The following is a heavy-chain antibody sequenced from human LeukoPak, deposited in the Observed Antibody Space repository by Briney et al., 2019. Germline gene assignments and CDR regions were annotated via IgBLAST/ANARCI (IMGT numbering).Heavy chain of an antibody. J-gene: IGHJ4*02. CDR3: AKDQGGITMIVVVMTFDY. Sequence: GGSLRLSCAASGFTFSSYGMHWVRQAPGKGLEWVAVISYDGSNKYYADSVKGRFTISRDNSKNTLYLQMNSLRAEDTAVYYYAKDQGGITMIVVVMTFDYWGQGTLVTVSS. D-gene: IGHD3-22*01. V-gene: IGHV3-30*18. CDR1: GFTFSSYG. CDR2: ISYDGSNK.